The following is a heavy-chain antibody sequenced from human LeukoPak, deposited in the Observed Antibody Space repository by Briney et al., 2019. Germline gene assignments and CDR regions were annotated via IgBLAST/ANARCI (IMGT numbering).Heavy chain of an antibody. Sequence: GGSLRLSCAASEFTFSSYWMSWVRQAPGKGLEWVANIKQDGSEKYYVDSVKGRFTISRDNAKNSLYLQMNSLRAEDTAVYFCVTTVVTKGYDAFDIWGQGTMVTVSS. V-gene: IGHV3-7*01. CDR3: VTTVVTKGYDAFDI. CDR1: EFTFSSYW. J-gene: IGHJ3*02. D-gene: IGHD4-23*01. CDR2: IKQDGSEK.